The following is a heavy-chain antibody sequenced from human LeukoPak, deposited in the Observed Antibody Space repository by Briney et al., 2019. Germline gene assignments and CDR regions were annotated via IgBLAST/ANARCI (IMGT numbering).Heavy chain of an antibody. V-gene: IGHV3-66*01. CDR2: IYSGGGT. D-gene: IGHD3-16*02. Sequence: GGSLRLSCAASAFTVSSNHMGWVRQAPGKGLEWVSLIYSGGGTYYADSVKGRFTISRDNSKNTLYLQMNSLRAEDTAVYYCARGPISSLAFDYWGQGTLVTVSS. CDR3: ARGPISSLAFDY. CDR1: AFTVSSNH. J-gene: IGHJ4*02.